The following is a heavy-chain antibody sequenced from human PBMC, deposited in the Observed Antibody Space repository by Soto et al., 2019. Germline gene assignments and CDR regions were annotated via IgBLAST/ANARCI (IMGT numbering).Heavy chain of an antibody. V-gene: IGHV3-48*02. D-gene: IGHD3-22*01. CDR3: ARGLSYYYDSSGYYSGDY. Sequence: GGSLRLSCAASGFTFSSYSMNWVRQAPGKGLEWVSYISSSSSTIYYADSVKGRFTISRDNAKNSLYLQMNSLRDEDTAVYYCARGLSYYYDSSGYYSGDYWGPGTLVTVSS. CDR1: GFTFSSYS. CDR2: ISSSSSTI. J-gene: IGHJ4*02.